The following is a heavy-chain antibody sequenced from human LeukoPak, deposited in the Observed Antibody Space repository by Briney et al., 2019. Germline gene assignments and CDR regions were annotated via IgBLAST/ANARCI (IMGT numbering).Heavy chain of an antibody. D-gene: IGHD5-18*01. CDR3: AKDMVPWSYGLETFDY. J-gene: IGHJ4*02. CDR1: GFTFSSYS. V-gene: IGHV3-48*01. Sequence: PGGSLRLSCAASGFTFSSYSMNWVRQAPGKGLEWVSYISSSSSTIYYADSVKGRFTISRDNAKNSLYLQMNSLRAEDTAVYYCAKDMVPWSYGLETFDYWGQGTLVTVSS. CDR2: ISSSSSTI.